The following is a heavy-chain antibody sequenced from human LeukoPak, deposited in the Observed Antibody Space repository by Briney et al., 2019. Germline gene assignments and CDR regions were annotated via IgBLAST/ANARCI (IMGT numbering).Heavy chain of an antibody. D-gene: IGHD3-22*01. V-gene: IGHV4-59*01. CDR2: IYYSGST. J-gene: IGHJ6*02. CDR1: GGSISSYY. CDR3: AREDVVVISENYHYGLDV. Sequence: MPSETLSLTCTVSGGSISSYYWSWIRQPPGKGLEWIGYIYYSGSTNYKPSLRSRVTISVDMSKNQFSLKLSSVTAADTAVYYCAREDVVVISENYHYGLDVWGQGTTVIVSS.